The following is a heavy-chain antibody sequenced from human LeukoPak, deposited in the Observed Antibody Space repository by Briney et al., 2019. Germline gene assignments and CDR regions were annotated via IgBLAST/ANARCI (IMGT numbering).Heavy chain of an antibody. J-gene: IGHJ4*02. D-gene: IGHD3-22*01. Sequence: SETLSLTCAVYGGSFSGYYWSWIRQPPGKGLEWIGEINHSGSTNYNPSLKSRVTISVDTSKNQFSLKLSSVTAADTAVYYCAREGDSSGYDFDYWGQGTLVTVSS. CDR1: GGSFSGYY. CDR3: AREGDSSGYDFDY. V-gene: IGHV4-34*01. CDR2: INHSGST.